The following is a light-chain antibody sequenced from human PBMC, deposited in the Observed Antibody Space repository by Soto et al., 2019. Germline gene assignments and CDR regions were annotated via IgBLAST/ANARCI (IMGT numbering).Light chain of an antibody. V-gene: IGKV1-33*01. CDR3: QQNDNLPPT. CDR1: TDIRHD. CDR2: AAP. J-gene: IGKJ4*01. Sequence: DIQMAQSPSSLSASVGDRFTITGQASTDIRHDLNWYQQKPGRAPQLLIPAAPRLQTGVPSRFSGSGSGTDFIFTITSLQPDDIAPYHSQQNDNLPPTFGGGTKV.